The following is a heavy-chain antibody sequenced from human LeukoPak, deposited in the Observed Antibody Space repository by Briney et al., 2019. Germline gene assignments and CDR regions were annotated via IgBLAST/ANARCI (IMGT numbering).Heavy chain of an antibody. V-gene: IGHV1-69*05. J-gene: IGHJ4*02. CDR3: ASGYCSGGSCYPGYYFDY. D-gene: IGHD2-15*01. CDR1: GGTFSSYA. Sequence: ASVKVPCKASGGTFSSYAISWVRQAPGQGLEWMGRIIPIFGTANYAQKFQGRVTITTDESTSTAYMELSSLRSEDTAVYYCASGYCSGGSCYPGYYFDYWGQGTLVTVSS. CDR2: IIPIFGTA.